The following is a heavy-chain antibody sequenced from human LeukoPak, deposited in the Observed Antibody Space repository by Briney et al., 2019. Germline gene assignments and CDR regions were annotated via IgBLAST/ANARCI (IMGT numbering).Heavy chain of an antibody. Sequence: GGSLRLSCAASGFTFSDYYMSWIRQAPGKGLEWVSSISSSGSTIYYADSVKGRFTISRDNAKNSLYLQMNSLRAEDTAVYYCAYTAMVYPPNPDYWGQGTLVTVSS. V-gene: IGHV3-11*04. CDR2: ISSSGSTI. D-gene: IGHD5-18*01. CDR3: AYTAMVYPPNPDY. J-gene: IGHJ4*02. CDR1: GFTFSDYY.